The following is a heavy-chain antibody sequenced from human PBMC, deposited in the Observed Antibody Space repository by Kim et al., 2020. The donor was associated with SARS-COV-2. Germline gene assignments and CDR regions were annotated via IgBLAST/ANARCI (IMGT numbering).Heavy chain of an antibody. CDR3: ARGRRYCSSTSCYGYYYYGMDV. D-gene: IGHD2-2*01. CDR2: INHSGST. V-gene: IGHV4-34*01. Sequence: SETLSLTCAVYGGSFSGYYWSWIRQPPGKGLEWIGEINHSGSTNYNPSLKSRVTISVDTSKNQFSLKLSSVTAADTAVYYCARGRRYCSSTSCYGYYYYGMDVWGQGTTVTVSS. CDR1: GGSFSGYY. J-gene: IGHJ6*02.